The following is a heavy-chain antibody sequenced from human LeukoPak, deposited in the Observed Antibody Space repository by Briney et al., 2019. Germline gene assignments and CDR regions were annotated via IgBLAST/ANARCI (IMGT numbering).Heavy chain of an antibody. V-gene: IGHV5-51*01. CDR1: GYTFSNYW. CDR2: IYPGDSDT. D-gene: IGHD1-1*01. CDR3: ARLGTPYYYYYLDV. J-gene: IGHJ6*03. Sequence: GESLKISCQGSGYTFSNYWIAWVRHMPGNGLEWMGIIYPGDSDTKYSPSFQGQVSISADKSFNTAYLQWRSVEASATAIYYCARLGTPYYYYYLDVWGRGTTVTVSS.